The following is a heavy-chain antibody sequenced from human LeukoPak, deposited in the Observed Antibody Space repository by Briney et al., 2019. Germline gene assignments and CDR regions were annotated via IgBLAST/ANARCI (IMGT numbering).Heavy chain of an antibody. CDR3: ARHPLTYCSSTSCYG. D-gene: IGHD2-2*01. Sequence: SETLSLTCTVSGVSISSSSYYWGWIRQPPGKGLEWIGSIYYSGSTYYNPSLKSRVTISVDTSKNQFSLKLSSVTAADTAVYYCARHPLTYCSSTSCYGWGQGTLVTVSS. CDR1: GVSISSSSYY. J-gene: IGHJ4*02. CDR2: IYYSGST. V-gene: IGHV4-39*01.